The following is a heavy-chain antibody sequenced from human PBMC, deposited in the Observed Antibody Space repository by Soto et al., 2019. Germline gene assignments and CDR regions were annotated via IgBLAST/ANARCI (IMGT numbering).Heavy chain of an antibody. D-gene: IGHD6-19*01. CDR1: GDSVSSGGYY. Sequence: SETLSLTCTVAGDSVSSGGYYWSWIRQPPGKGLEWIGYIYSSGSANYNPSLKSRVTISRDTSKNQISLKVASVTAADTAGYYCARGFSSVSMDAWGQGTTVTVSS. J-gene: IGHJ6*02. CDR2: IYSSGSA. CDR3: ARGFSSVSMDA. V-gene: IGHV4-61*08.